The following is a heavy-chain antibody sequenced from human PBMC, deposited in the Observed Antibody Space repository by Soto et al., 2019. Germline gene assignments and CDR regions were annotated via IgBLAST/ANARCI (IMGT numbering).Heavy chain of an antibody. CDR2: INVYNGNT. CDR1: GYTFTNYG. CDR3: ARGVGSGSYYNQYNWFDP. J-gene: IGHJ5*02. V-gene: IGHV1-18*01. Sequence: QVQLVQSGGEVKKPGASVKVSCKASGYTFTNYGISWVRQAPGQGLEWMGWINVYNGNTKYAQKVQGRVTMTTDTPXSTAYMELRSLRSDDTAVYYCARGVGSGSYYNQYNWFDPWGQGTLVTVSS. D-gene: IGHD3-10*01.